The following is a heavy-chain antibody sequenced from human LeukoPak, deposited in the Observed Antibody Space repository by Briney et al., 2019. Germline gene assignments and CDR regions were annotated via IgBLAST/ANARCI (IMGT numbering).Heavy chain of an antibody. CDR2: ISAYNFNT. CDR3: ARMGLRNYGSGSYSAFDI. Sequence: ASVKVSCKASGYTFISYGINWVRQAPGQGLEWMGWISAYNFNTNYAQELQGRVTMTTDTSTSTAYMELRSLRSDDTAVYYCARMGLRNYGSGSYSAFDIWGQGTMVTASS. D-gene: IGHD3-10*01. V-gene: IGHV1-18*01. CDR1: GYTFISYG. J-gene: IGHJ3*02.